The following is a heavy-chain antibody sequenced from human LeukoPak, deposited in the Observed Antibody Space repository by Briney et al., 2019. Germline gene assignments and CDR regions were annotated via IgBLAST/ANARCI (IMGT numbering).Heavy chain of an antibody. CDR3: APRSTARDYYYGMDV. J-gene: IGHJ6*02. CDR1: GFTFSSYS. CDR2: ISGSGGST. V-gene: IGHV3-23*01. Sequence: GGSLRLSCAASGFTFSSYSMNWVRQAPGKGLEWVSAISGSGGSTYYADSVKGRFTISRDNSKNTLYLQMNSLRAEDTAVYYCAPRSTARDYYYGMDVWGQGTTVTVSS.